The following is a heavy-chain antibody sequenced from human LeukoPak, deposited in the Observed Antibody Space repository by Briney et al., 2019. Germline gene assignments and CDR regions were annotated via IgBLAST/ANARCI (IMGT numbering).Heavy chain of an antibody. Sequence: SETLSLTCTVSGGSISSYYWSWIRQPPGKGLEWIGYIYYSGSTNYNPSPKSRVTISVDTSKNQFSLKLSSVTAADTAVYYCARARGNSIAFDIWGQGTMVTVSS. D-gene: IGHD4-23*01. CDR1: GGSISSYY. V-gene: IGHV4-59*01. J-gene: IGHJ3*02. CDR3: ARARGNSIAFDI. CDR2: IYYSGST.